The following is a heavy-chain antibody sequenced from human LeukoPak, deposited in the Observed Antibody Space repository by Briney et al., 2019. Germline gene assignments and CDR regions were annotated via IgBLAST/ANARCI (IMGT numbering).Heavy chain of an antibody. CDR1: GFTFSSYA. D-gene: IGHD1-26*01. Sequence: GGSLRLSCAASGFTFSSYAMSWVRQAPGKGLEWVSGINGRGGSTYYADSVTVRFTISRDNSKNTLYLQMNSLRAEDTAIYYCARDPYNGNYGDSYYYYMDVWGKGTTVTISS. J-gene: IGHJ6*03. CDR3: ARDPYNGNYGDSYYYYMDV. V-gene: IGHV3-23*01. CDR2: INGRGGST.